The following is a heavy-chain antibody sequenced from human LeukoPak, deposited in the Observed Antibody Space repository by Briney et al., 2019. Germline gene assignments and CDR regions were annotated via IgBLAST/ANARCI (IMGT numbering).Heavy chain of an antibody. J-gene: IGHJ4*02. Sequence: TSETLSLTCTVSGGSISSVGYYWSWIRQHPGKDLEWIGDIYNSGTTYYNPSLKSRVTISVDTSKNQFSLKLSSVTAADTAVYYCARLDDSSGYYFDYWGQGTLVTVSS. V-gene: IGHV4-31*03. CDR3: ARLDDSSGYYFDY. D-gene: IGHD3-22*01. CDR2: IYNSGTT. CDR1: GGSISSVGYY.